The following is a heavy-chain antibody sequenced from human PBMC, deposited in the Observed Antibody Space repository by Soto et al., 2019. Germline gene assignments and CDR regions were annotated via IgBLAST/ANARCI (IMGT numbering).Heavy chain of an antibody. CDR1: GGTFSSYA. Sequence: SVNVSCKASGGTFSSYAISRVRQAPGQGLEWMGGIIPIFGTANYAQKFQGRVAITADESTSTAYMELSSLRSEDTAVYYCARDQSRDDTAMVGVWGQGTTVTVSS. D-gene: IGHD5-18*01. CDR2: IIPIFGTA. V-gene: IGHV1-69*13. CDR3: ARDQSRDDTAMVGV. J-gene: IGHJ6*02.